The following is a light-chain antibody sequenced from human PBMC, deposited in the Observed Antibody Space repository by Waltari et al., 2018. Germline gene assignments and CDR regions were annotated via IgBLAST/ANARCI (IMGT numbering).Light chain of an antibody. CDR2: DDD. J-gene: IGLJ2*01. CDR3: QSYDDTTNQV. Sequence: NFMLTQPHSVSESPGKTVTISCTRSSGSIASYYVQWYQQRPGSAPTTVIYDDDLRPSGVPDLFSGSIDSSSTSASLTISGLKTEDESYYYCQSYDDTTNQVFGGGTKLTVL. V-gene: IGLV6-57*04. CDR1: SGSIASYY.